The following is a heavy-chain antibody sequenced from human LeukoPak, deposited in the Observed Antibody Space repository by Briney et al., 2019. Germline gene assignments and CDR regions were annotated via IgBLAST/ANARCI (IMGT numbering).Heavy chain of an antibody. CDR2: IYYSGST. D-gene: IGHD6-13*01. Sequence: SETLSLTCTVSGVSISSSNSYWGWIRQPPGKGLEWIGSIYYSGSTYYNPSLKSRVTISVDTSKNQFSLKLSSVTAADTAVYYCARVWQQLVRPFDYWGQGTLVTVSS. J-gene: IGHJ4*02. V-gene: IGHV4-39*07. CDR1: GVSISSSNSY. CDR3: ARVWQQLVRPFDY.